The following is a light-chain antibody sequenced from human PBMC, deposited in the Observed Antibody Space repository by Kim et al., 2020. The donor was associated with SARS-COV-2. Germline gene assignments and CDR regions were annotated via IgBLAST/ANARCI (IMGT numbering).Light chain of an antibody. CDR1: KVGDKS. J-gene: IGLJ2*01. V-gene: IGLV3-21*02. Sequence: APGQTARISCGGTKVGDKSVQWYQQKPGQAPLLVVFDDADRPSGVPERFAGSNSGNTATLTISRVEAGDEADYFCQVWDSGLDHVIFGGGTQLTVL. CDR2: DDA. CDR3: QVWDSGLDHVI.